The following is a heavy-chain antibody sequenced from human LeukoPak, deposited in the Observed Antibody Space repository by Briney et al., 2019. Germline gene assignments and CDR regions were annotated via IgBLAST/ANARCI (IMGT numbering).Heavy chain of an antibody. CDR3: AREYYDILTGYRIDY. D-gene: IGHD3-9*01. Sequence: PSETLSLTCTVSGGSISSYYWSWIRQPAGKGLEWIGRTYTSGSTNYNPSLKSRVTMSVDTSKNQFSLKLSSVTAADTAVYYCAREYYDILTGYRIDYWGQGTLVTVSS. V-gene: IGHV4-4*07. CDR1: GGSISSYY. CDR2: TYTSGST. J-gene: IGHJ4*02.